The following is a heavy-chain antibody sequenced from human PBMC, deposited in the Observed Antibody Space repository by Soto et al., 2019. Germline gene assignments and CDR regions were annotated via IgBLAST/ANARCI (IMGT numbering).Heavy chain of an antibody. V-gene: IGHV1-2*02. Sequence: ASVKVSCKTSGYTFSAYYVHWARLAPGRGFQWLGWINPSNEITAFSQFFQGRVTMTRDASTNTVHMELNSLTSDDTAVYYCMRGGWGDSPIDYWGQGTQVTVSS. D-gene: IGHD2-15*01. CDR3: MRGGWGDSPIDY. CDR2: INPSNEIT. CDR1: GYTFSAYY. J-gene: IGHJ4*02.